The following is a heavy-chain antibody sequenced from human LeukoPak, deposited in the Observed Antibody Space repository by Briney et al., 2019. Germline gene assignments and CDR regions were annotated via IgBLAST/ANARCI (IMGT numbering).Heavy chain of an antibody. CDR3: ARTTEGGYSYGYFYYYYMDV. D-gene: IGHD5-18*01. J-gene: IGHJ6*03. CDR2: IYYSGGT. Sequence: SETLSLTCAVYGGSFSGYYWSWIRQPPGKGLEWIGYIYYSGGTNYKSSLKSRVTISVDTSKNQFSLKLRSVTAADTAVYYCARTTEGGYSYGYFYYYYMDVWGKGTTVTIPS. V-gene: IGHV4-59*01. CDR1: GGSFSGYY.